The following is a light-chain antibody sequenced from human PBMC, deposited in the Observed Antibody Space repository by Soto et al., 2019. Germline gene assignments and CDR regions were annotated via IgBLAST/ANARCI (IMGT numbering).Light chain of an antibody. V-gene: IGLV1-44*01. Sequence: QSVLTQPPSASGTXXXXXXXXXXGXXXXIGTNTVNWYQQLPGTAPKLLIYRNTQRPSGVPGRFSGSKSGTSASLAISGLQSDDEADYCCATWDESLNGVVFGGGTKLTVL. J-gene: IGLJ3*02. CDR2: RNT. CDR1: XXXIGTNT. CDR3: ATWDESLNGVV.